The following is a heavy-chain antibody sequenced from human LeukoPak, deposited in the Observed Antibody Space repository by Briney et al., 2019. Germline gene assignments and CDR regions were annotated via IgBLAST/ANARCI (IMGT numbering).Heavy chain of an antibody. V-gene: IGHV1-69*05. Sequence: SVNLSCKASGGTFSSYTISWMRHAPGQGLELMGVIIPIFGTANYAQKFQGRVTITTDESTSTAYMELSSLRSEDTAVYYCARESKAPEESHPRDQYSSMWFDPWGQGTLVTVSS. CDR2: IIPIFGTA. CDR1: GGTFSSYT. D-gene: IGHD6-19*01. CDR3: ARESKAPEESHPRDQYSSMWFDP. J-gene: IGHJ5*02.